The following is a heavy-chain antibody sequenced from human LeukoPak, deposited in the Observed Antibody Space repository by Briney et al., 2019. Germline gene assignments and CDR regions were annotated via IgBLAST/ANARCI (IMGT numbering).Heavy chain of an antibody. Sequence: GGSLRLSCAASGFTFSNYAMHWVRQAPGKGLEWVAFIRYNGNNQYYADSVKGRFTISRDNSKDTLYLQMNSLRADDTAVYYCAKDRAYVAMVRGVLDYWGQGTLVTVSS. CDR2: IRYNGNNQ. CDR1: GFTFSNYA. V-gene: IGHV3-30*02. D-gene: IGHD3-10*01. J-gene: IGHJ4*02. CDR3: AKDRAYVAMVRGVLDY.